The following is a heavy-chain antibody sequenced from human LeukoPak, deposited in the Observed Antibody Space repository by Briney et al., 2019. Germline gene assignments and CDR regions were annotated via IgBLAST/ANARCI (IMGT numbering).Heavy chain of an antibody. V-gene: IGHV4-34*01. J-gene: IGHJ4*02. CDR2: INHSGST. CDR3: ARGYDILTNADYFDY. D-gene: IGHD3-9*01. CDR1: GGSFSGYY. Sequence: PSGTLSLTCAVYGGSFSGYYWSWIRQPPGKGLEWIGEINHSGSTNYNPSLKSRVTISVDTSKNQFSLKLSSVTAADTAVYYCARGYDILTNADYFDYWGQGTLVTVSS.